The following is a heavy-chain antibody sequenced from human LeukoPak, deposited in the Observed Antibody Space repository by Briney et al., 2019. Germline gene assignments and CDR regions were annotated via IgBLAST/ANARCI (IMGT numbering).Heavy chain of an antibody. V-gene: IGHV1-69*13. CDR1: GGTFSSYA. CDR2: VIPIFGTA. CDR3: ARVGYSGYGYYFDY. Sequence: SVKVSCKASGGTFSSYAISWVRQAPGQGLEWMGGVIPIFGTANYAQKFQGRVTITADESTSTAYMELSSLRSEDTAVYYCARVGYSGYGYYFDYWGQGTLITVSS. J-gene: IGHJ4*02. D-gene: IGHD5-12*01.